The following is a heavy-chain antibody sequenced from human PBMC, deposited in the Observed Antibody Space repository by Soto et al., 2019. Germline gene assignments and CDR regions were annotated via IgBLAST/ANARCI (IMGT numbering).Heavy chain of an antibody. CDR1: GGTFSSYA. Sequence: QVQLVQSGAEVKKPGSSVKVSCKASGGTFSSYAISWVRQAPGQGLEWMGGIIPIFGTANYAQKFQGRVTITADESTSTAYMELGSLRSEDTAVYYCARGRAYCGGDCYYNWFDPWGQGTLVTVSS. D-gene: IGHD2-21*02. J-gene: IGHJ5*02. CDR2: IIPIFGTA. V-gene: IGHV1-69*12. CDR3: ARGRAYCGGDCYYNWFDP.